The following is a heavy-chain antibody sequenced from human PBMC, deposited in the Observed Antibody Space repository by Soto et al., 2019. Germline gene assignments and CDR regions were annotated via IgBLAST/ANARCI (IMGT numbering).Heavy chain of an antibody. J-gene: IGHJ6*02. CDR3: AKDLKRVLLWFGEGYYYGMDV. CDR2: ISYDGSNK. Sequence: GGSLRLSCAASGFTFSSYGMHCVRQAPGKGLEWVAVISYDGSNKYYADSVKGRFTISRDNSKNTLYLQMNSLRAEDTAVYYCAKDLKRVLLWFGEGYYYGMDVWGQGTTVTVSS. D-gene: IGHD3-10*01. CDR1: GFTFSSYG. V-gene: IGHV3-30*18.